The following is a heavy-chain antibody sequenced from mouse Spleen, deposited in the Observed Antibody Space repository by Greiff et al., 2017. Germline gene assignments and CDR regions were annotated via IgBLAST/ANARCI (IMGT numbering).Heavy chain of an antibody. CDR1: GFTFSSYY. Sequence: EVQVVESGGGLVKLGGSLKLSCAASGFTFSSYYMSWVRQTPEKRLEWVATISNSGGSTYYPDSVKDRFTISRDNAKNTLYLQMSSLNSEDTAVYYCARDGYYPYYFDYWGQGTTLTVSS. CDR3: ARDGYYPYYFDY. V-gene: IGHV5-12-1*01. J-gene: IGHJ2*01. CDR2: ISNSGGST. D-gene: IGHD2-3*01.